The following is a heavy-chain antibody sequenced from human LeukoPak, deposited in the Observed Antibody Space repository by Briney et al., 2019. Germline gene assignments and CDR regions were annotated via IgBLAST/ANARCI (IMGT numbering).Heavy chain of an antibody. CDR1: GGSISSGGYY. J-gene: IGHJ4*02. CDR2: IYYSGST. CDR3: ASERLITGYFDY. D-gene: IGHD2-8*02. Sequence: SQTLSLTCTVSGGSISSGGYYWSWIRQHPGKGLEWIGYIYYSGSTYYNPSLKSRVTISVDTSKNQFSLKLSSVTAADTAVYYCASERLITGYFDYWGQGTLVTVSS. V-gene: IGHV4-31*03.